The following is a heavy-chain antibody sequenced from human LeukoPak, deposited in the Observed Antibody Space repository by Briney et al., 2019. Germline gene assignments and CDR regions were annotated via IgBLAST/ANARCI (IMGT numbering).Heavy chain of an antibody. V-gene: IGHV1-69*06. CDR1: RHLYQRYA. CDR2: IPPICGTA. CDR3: ARSDGSCWYIGYYYYYMDV. Sequence: SVELLRESSRHLYQRYALRWATRDCGQGLEYMGGIPPICGTAICAQKFQDRVTFTADKSTRTAYKELSSLRSEDTAVYYCARSDGSCWYIGYYYYYMDVWGKGTTVTVSS. D-gene: IGHD6-19*01. J-gene: IGHJ6*03.